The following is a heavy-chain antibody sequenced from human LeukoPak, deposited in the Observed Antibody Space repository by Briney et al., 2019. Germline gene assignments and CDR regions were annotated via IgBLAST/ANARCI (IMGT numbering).Heavy chain of an antibody. D-gene: IGHD3-22*01. V-gene: IGHV1-2*02. CDR2: INPNTGGK. J-gene: IGHJ4*02. CDR3: ARDRGRGYDYNSGDFDY. CDR1: GYTYNPYY. Sequence: ASVKVSYKASGYTYNPYYIHWGGQVPGQGREWMGWINPNTGGKNYAQNFRARVTMTSDMSISAAYMEVSSLRSDDTAVYFRARDRGRGYDYNSGDFDYWGQGTLVTVSS.